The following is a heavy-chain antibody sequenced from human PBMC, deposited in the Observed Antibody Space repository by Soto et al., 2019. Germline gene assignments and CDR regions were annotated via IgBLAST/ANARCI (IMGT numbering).Heavy chain of an antibody. J-gene: IGHJ3*02. CDR1: GFTFSSYS. D-gene: IGHD3-10*01. Sequence: GGSLRLSCAASGFTFSSYSLNWVRQAPGKGLEWVSYIRSSSSTIYYADSVKGRFTISRDNAKDSLYLQMNSLRAEDTALYYCSRDGGYAFDIWGKGTMVTVSS. CDR3: SRDGGYAFDI. V-gene: IGHV3-48*01. CDR2: IRSSSSTI.